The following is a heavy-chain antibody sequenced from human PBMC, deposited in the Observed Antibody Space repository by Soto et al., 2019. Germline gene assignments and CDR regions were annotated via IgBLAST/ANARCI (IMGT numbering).Heavy chain of an antibody. Sequence: QVKLVESGGTVVQPGRSPRLSCAASGFSFSKYAMHWVRQAPGKGLEWVAVITYDATNEYYADSVKGRFTISRDNSNNTLSLHMSSLRLADTAVYYCARKAVPDFWGQGTLVTVSS. CDR1: GFSFSKYA. V-gene: IGHV3-30-3*01. CDR3: ARKAVPDF. J-gene: IGHJ4*02. D-gene: IGHD6-19*01. CDR2: ITYDATNE.